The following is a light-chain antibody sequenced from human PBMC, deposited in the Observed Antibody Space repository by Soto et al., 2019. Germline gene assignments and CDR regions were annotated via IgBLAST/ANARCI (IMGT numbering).Light chain of an antibody. CDR2: GNS. V-gene: IGLV1-40*01. Sequence: QSVLTQPPSVSGAPGQRVTISCTGSSSNIGAGYDVHWYQQLPGIAPQLLIYGNSNQPSGVPDRFSGSKSGTSASLAITGLQAEDEADYYCQSYDSSLSGWVFGGGTKLTVL. J-gene: IGLJ3*02. CDR3: QSYDSSLSGWV. CDR1: SSNIGAGYD.